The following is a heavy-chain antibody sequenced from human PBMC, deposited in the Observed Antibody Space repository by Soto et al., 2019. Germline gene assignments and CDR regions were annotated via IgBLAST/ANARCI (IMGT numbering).Heavy chain of an antibody. CDR3: ARGGRITGTTSNWFDP. CDR1: GGTFSSYA. J-gene: IGHJ5*02. V-gene: IGHV1-69*13. CDR2: IIPIFGTA. D-gene: IGHD1-7*01. Sequence: GASVKVSCKASGGTFSSYAISWVRQAPGQGLEWMGGIIPIFGTANYAQKFQGRVTITADESTSTAYMELSSLRSEDTAVYYCARGGRITGTTSNWFDPWGQGTLVTVSS.